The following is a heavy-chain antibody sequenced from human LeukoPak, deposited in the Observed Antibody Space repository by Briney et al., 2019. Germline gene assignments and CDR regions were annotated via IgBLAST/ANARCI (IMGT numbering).Heavy chain of an antibody. D-gene: IGHD1-26*01. Sequence: GGSLRLSCAASGFTVSSNYMSWVRQAPGEGLEWVSVIYSGGSTYYADSVKGRFTISRDNSKNTLYLQMNSLRAEDTAVYYCATSSGSYFPYAFDIWGQGTMVTVSS. V-gene: IGHV3-53*01. CDR3: ATSSGSYFPYAFDI. CDR1: GFTVSSNY. J-gene: IGHJ3*02. CDR2: IYSGGST.